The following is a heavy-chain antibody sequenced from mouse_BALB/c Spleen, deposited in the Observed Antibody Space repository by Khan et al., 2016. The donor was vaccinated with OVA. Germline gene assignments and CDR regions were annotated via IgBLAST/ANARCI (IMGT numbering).Heavy chain of an antibody. CDR2: ISYSGNT. V-gene: IGHV3-2*02. CDR3: ARKDYYDYDPFPY. CDR1: GYSITSEFA. D-gene: IGHD2-4*01. Sequence: VQLKESGPGLVKPSQSLSLTCTVTGYSITSEFAWNWIRQFPGNKLEWMGYISYSGNTRYNPSLKSLISITRDTSRNQFFLQLNSVTTEDTATYYCARKDYYDYDPFPYWGQGTLGTVSA. J-gene: IGHJ3*01.